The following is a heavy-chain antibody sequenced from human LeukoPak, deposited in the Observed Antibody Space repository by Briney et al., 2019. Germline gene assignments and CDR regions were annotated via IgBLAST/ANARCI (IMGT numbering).Heavy chain of an antibody. CDR1: GYTFTSYA. D-gene: IGHD3-22*01. CDR2: INAGNGDT. V-gene: IGHV1-3*01. CDR3: ARTYSSGYYFNY. Sequence: ASVKVSCKASGYTFTSYAMHWVRQAPRQRLEWMGWINAGNGDTEYSQKFQGRVTITRDTSASTAYMELSSLRSEDTAVYYCARTYSSGYYFNYWGQGTLVTVSS. J-gene: IGHJ4*02.